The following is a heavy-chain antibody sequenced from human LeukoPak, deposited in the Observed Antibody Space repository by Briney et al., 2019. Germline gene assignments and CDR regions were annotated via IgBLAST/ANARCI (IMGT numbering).Heavy chain of an antibody. CDR3: ARRSGSDALDI. CDR2: ISPGDSDT. J-gene: IGHJ3*02. CDR1: GYTFTGYW. Sequence: PGESLKISCKSSGYTFTGYWIGWVRQMPGKGLEWMGIISPGDSDTRYSPSFQGQVTISADKSINTAYLQWGSLKASDTAMYYCARRSGSDALDIWGQGTMVTVSS. D-gene: IGHD3-10*01. V-gene: IGHV5-51*01.